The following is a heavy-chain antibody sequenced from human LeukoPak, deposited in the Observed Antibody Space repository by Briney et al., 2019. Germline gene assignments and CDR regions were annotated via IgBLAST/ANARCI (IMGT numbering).Heavy chain of an antibody. D-gene: IGHD3-22*01. V-gene: IGHV3-53*01. J-gene: IGHJ4*02. CDR3: PRDISGYFSDY. CDR1: GFTVSNNY. CDR2: IYSGGGT. Sequence: GSLRLSCATSGFTVSNNYMSWVRQAPGEGLEWGSIIYSGGGTFYADSVKGRFTISRDRSKSTLYLPMNSLRAEDKAVYYCPRDISGYFSDYWGQGTLVTVSS.